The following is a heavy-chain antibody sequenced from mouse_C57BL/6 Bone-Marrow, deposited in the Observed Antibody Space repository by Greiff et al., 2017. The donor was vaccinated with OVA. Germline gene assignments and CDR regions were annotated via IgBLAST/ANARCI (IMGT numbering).Heavy chain of an antibody. CDR2: ISNLAYSI. Sequence: EVQLQESGGGLVQPGGSLKLSCAASGFTFSDYGMAWVRQAPRKGPEWVAFISNLAYSIYYADTVTGRFTISRENAKNTLYLEMSSLRSEDTAMYYCARNWDGIFFYYAMDYWGQGTSVTVSS. D-gene: IGHD4-1*01. CDR3: ARNWDGIFFYYAMDY. CDR1: GFTFSDYG. V-gene: IGHV5-15*01. J-gene: IGHJ4*01.